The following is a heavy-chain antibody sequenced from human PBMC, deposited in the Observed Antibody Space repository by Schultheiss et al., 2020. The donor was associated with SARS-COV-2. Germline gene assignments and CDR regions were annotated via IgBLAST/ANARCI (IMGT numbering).Heavy chain of an antibody. CDR3: AKGVGWITMIVVGDAFDI. CDR1: GFTFSSYS. V-gene: IGHV3-30*18. D-gene: IGHD3-22*01. Sequence: GGSLRLSCAASGFTFSSYSMNWVRQAPGKGLEWVSVMSHDGNNQYYADSVKGRFTISRDNSKNTLYLQMNSLRAEDTAVYYCAKGVGWITMIVVGDAFDIWGQGTMVTVSS. CDR2: MSHDGNNQ. J-gene: IGHJ3*02.